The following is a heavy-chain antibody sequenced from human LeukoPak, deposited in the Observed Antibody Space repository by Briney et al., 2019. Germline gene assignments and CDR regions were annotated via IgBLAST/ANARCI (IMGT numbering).Heavy chain of an antibody. CDR3: ARGIAAAGRYDY. CDR2: IYSGGST. D-gene: IGHD6-13*01. V-gene: IGHV3-53*01. J-gene: IGHJ4*02. Sequence: GGSLRLSCAASGFTFSSHSMNWVRQAPGKGLEWVSVIYSGGSTYYADSVKGRFTISRDNSKNTLWLQMNSLRAEDTAVYYCARGIAAAGRYDYWGQGTLVTVSS. CDR1: GFTFSSHS.